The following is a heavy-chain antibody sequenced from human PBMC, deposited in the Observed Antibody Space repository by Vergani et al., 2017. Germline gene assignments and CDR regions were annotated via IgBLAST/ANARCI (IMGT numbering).Heavy chain of an antibody. Sequence: QVQLVQSGAEVKKPGSSVKVSCKASGGTFSSYAISWVRQAPGQGLEWMGGIIPIFGTANYAQTCQGRVTITADESTSTAYMELSSLRSEETAVYYCAGADSSSYPFDYWGQGTLVTVSS. CDR3: AGADSSSYPFDY. CDR1: GGTFSSYA. J-gene: IGHJ4*02. V-gene: IGHV1-69*01. CDR2: IIPIFGTA. D-gene: IGHD6-6*01.